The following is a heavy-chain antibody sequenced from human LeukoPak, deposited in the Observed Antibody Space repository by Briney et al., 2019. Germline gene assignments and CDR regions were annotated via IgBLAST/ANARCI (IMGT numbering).Heavy chain of an antibody. CDR3: ARYSYGYWGYYFDY. Sequence: SETLSLTCAVYGGSFSGYYWSWIRQPPGKGLEWIGEINHSGSTNYNPSLKSRVTISVDTSKNQFSLNLSSVTAADTAIYYCARYSYGYWGYYFDYWGQGTLVTVSS. D-gene: IGHD2-2*03. J-gene: IGHJ4*02. V-gene: IGHV4-34*01. CDR2: INHSGST. CDR1: GGSFSGYY.